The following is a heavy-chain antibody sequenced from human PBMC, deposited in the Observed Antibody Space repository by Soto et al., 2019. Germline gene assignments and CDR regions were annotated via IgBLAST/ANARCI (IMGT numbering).Heavy chain of an antibody. CDR1: GFTFDDYT. Sequence: GGSLRLSCAASGFTFDDYTMHWVRQAPGKGLEWVSLISWDGGSTYYADSVKGRFTISRDNSKNSLYLQMNSLRTEDTALYYCAKDMEFSDCSGGSCYYGMDVWGQGTTVTVSS. D-gene: IGHD2-15*01. V-gene: IGHV3-43*01. CDR3: AKDMEFSDCSGGSCYYGMDV. CDR2: ISWDGGST. J-gene: IGHJ6*02.